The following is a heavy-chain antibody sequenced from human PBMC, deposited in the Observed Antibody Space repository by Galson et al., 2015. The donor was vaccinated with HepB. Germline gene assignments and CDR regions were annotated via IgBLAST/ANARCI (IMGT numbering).Heavy chain of an antibody. CDR2: INHSGST. CDR1: GGSFSVSY. CDR3: YYGSKDAFDI. D-gene: IGHD3-10*01. Sequence: SETLSLTCAVYGGSFSVSYWSWIRQPPGKGLEWIGEINHSGSTNYNPSLKSRVTISVDTSKNQFSLKLSSVTAADTAVYYCYYGSKDAFDIWGQGTMVTVSS. V-gene: IGHV4-34*01. J-gene: IGHJ3*02.